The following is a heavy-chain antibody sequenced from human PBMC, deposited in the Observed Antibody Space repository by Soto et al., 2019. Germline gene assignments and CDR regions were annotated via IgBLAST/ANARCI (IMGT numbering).Heavy chain of an antibody. CDR1: GGSFSGYY. CDR2: INHSGST. V-gene: IGHV4-34*01. J-gene: IGHJ4*02. CDR3: ARGRPSSSYLRVLYYCDY. Sequence: QVQLQQWGAGLLKPSETLSLTCAVYGGSFSGYYLSWIRQPPGKGLEWLGEINHSGSTNYNQSLWSLVTISVDTSKNQFSLKLSSVTAADTAVYYCARGRPSSSYLRVLYYCDYWGQGTLVTVSS. D-gene: IGHD6-13*01.